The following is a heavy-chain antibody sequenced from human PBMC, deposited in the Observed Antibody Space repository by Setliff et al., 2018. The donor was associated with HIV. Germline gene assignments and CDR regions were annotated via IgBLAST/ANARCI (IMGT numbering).Heavy chain of an antibody. V-gene: IGHV1-69*10. CDR2: IISILNVA. J-gene: IGHJ3*02. CDR1: GYTFTSYA. Sequence: GASVKVSCKASGYTFTSYAMHWVRQAPGQGLEWMGGIISILNVATYAQKFQGRVTITADKSTSTVYMELSSLRSEDSAVYYCARVLKGYSSSYEAFDIWGQGTMVTVSS. CDR3: ARVLKGYSSSYEAFDI. D-gene: IGHD6-13*01.